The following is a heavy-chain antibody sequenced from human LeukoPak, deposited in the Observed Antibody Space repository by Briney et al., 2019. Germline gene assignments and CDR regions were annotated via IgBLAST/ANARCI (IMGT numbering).Heavy chain of an antibody. J-gene: IGHJ4*02. D-gene: IGHD6-13*01. V-gene: IGHV1-18*01. CDR3: ARGPGSTWWDLFDY. CDR2: IRSDDGTT. CDR1: GYSFTRHT. Sequence: GASVKVSCQASGYSFTRHTISWLRQAPGQGLEWLGCIRSDDGTTNYAQKFQDRVTMTTDTSTTTVYMELRSLRSDDTAVYYCARGPGSTWWDLFDYWGQGALVTVSS.